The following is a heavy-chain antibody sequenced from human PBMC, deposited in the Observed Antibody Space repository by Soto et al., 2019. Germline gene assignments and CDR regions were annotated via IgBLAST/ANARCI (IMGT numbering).Heavy chain of an antibody. V-gene: IGHV3-30*02. CDR3: AKDPSLLSYGMDV. Sequence: GGSLRLSCAASGFTFSSFGMHWVRQAPGKGLEWVAFIWFDGSKKYYADSVKGQFTISRDNSKNTLYLQMNSLRAEDTAVYYCAKDPSLLSYGMDVWGQGTTVTVSS. CDR2: IWFDGSKK. J-gene: IGHJ6*02. CDR1: GFTFSSFG.